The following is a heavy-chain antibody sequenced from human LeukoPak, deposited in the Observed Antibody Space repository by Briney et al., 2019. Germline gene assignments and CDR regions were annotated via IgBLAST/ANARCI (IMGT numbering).Heavy chain of an antibody. CDR3: AKILLSYCSSTSCYPDY. D-gene: IGHD2-2*01. V-gene: IGHV3-23*01. Sequence: GGSLRLSCAASGFTFSSYSMNWVRQAPGKGLEWVSAISGSGGGTYYADSVKGRFTISRDNSKNTLYQQMNSLRAEDTAVYYCAKILLSYCSSTSCYPDYWGQGTLVTVSS. J-gene: IGHJ4*02. CDR1: GFTFSSYS. CDR2: ISGSGGGT.